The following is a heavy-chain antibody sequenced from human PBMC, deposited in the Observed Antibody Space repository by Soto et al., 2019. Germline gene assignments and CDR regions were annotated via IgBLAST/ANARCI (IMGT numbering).Heavy chain of an antibody. Sequence: NPSETLSLTCSVSGGSISKFYWSWIRKTAGKGLEWMGRVYATGTTDYNPSLRSRVAMSVDISRKTFSLRLTSVTAADTGMYYCVRDGSKTLRDWFDPWGQGKLVT. CDR2: VYATGTT. V-gene: IGHV4-4*07. CDR3: VRDGSKTLRDWFDP. CDR1: GGSISKFY. D-gene: IGHD3-10*01. J-gene: IGHJ5*02.